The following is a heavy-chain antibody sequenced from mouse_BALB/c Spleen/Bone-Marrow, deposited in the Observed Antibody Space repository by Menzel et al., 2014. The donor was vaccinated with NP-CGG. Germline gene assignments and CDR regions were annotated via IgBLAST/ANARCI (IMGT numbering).Heavy chain of an antibody. CDR3: ARDYYGSSYWYFDV. D-gene: IGHD1-1*01. CDR1: GFTFSDYG. Sequence: EVMLVESGGGLVQPGGSRKLSCAASGFTFSDYGMAWVRQAPGKGPEWVAFISNLAYSIYYADTATGRSTISRENAKNTLYLEMSSLRSEDTAMYYCARDYYGSSYWYFDVWGAGTTVTVSS. CDR2: ISNLAYSI. V-gene: IGHV5-15*02. J-gene: IGHJ1*01.